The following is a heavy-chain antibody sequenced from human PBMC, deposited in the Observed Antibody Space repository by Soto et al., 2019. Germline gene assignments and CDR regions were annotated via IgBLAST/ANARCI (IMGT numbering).Heavy chain of an antibody. Sequence: ASVKVSCKASGCTFSSYAISWVRQAPGQGLEWMGGIIPIFGTANYAQKFQGRVTITADESTSTAYMELSSLRSEDTAVYYCASRVATLYFDYWGQGTLVTVSS. CDR2: IIPIFGTA. CDR1: GCTFSSYA. J-gene: IGHJ4*02. D-gene: IGHD5-12*01. CDR3: ASRVATLYFDY. V-gene: IGHV1-69*13.